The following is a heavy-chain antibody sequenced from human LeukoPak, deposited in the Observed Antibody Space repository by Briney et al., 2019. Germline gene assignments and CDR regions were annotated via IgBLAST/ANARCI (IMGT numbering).Heavy chain of an antibody. J-gene: IGHJ4*02. D-gene: IGHD3-10*01. CDR3: AKVGSNFDY. CDR2: ISYDGSNK. V-gene: IGHV3-30-3*01. CDR1: GLTFSSYA. Sequence: GGSLRLSCVASGLTFSSYAMHWVRQAPGKGLEWVAVISYDGSNKYYADSVKGRFTISRDNSKNTLYLQMNSLRAEDTAVYYCAKVGSNFDYWGQGTLVTVSS.